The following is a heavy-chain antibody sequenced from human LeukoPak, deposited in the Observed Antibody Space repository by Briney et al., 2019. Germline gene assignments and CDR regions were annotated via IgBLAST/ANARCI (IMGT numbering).Heavy chain of an antibody. CDR1: GFTLSNYW. J-gene: IGHJ4*01. CDR2: LHSNGAFT. Sequence: HPGGSLRLSCSASGFTLSNYWMHWVRHAPGKGLVWVARLHSNGAFTTYADSVKGRFTIYRDTANNTLYLQMNSLRVEDTAVYYCARFVVVTAGDYWGQGTLVTVSS. V-gene: IGHV3-74*01. D-gene: IGHD2-21*02. CDR3: ARFVVVTAGDY.